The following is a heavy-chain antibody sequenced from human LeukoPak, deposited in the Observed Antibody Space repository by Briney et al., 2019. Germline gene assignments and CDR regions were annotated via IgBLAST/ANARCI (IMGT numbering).Heavy chain of an antibody. J-gene: IGHJ5*02. CDR3: GRDQGAVPVTRVDP. CDR2: ISAFNGNT. V-gene: IGHV1-18*01. D-gene: IGHD2-2*01. Sequence: ASVKVSCKASGYTFTSYDINWVRQAPGQGLEWMGWISAFNGNTNYAQKFQGRVSMTTDTSTTTAYMELRSLRSDDTAVYYCGRDQGAVPVTRVDPWGQGTLVTVSS. CDR1: GYTFTSYD.